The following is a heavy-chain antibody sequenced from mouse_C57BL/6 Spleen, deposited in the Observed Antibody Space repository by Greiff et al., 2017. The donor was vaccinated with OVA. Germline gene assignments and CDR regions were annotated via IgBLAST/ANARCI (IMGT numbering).Heavy chain of an antibody. Sequence: VQLQQSGPELVKPGASVKISCKASGYSFTDYNMNWVKQSNGKSLEWIGVINPNYGTTSYNQKFKGKATLTVDQSSSTAYMQLNSLTSEDSAVYYCARENIYYDYDEEYVMDYWGQGTSVTVSS. J-gene: IGHJ4*01. CDR3: ARENIYYDYDEEYVMDY. CDR2: INPNYGTT. D-gene: IGHD2-4*01. V-gene: IGHV1-39*01. CDR1: GYSFTDYN.